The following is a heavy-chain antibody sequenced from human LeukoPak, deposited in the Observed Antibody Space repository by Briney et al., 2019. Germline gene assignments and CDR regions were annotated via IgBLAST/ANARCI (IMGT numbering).Heavy chain of an antibody. J-gene: IGHJ4*02. D-gene: IGHD2-2*01. V-gene: IGHV3-30-3*01. CDR1: GFTFSDYA. CDR3: ARDGLPYCTTTSCYHSDF. CDR2: ISTDGSND. Sequence: PGRSLRLSCAASGFTFSDYAMHWVRQAPGKGLEWLAVISTDGSNDHYGDSVKGRFTISRDNSKNTLYLQLNSLRPEDTAVYYCARDGLPYCTTTSCYHSDFWGQGTLVTVSS.